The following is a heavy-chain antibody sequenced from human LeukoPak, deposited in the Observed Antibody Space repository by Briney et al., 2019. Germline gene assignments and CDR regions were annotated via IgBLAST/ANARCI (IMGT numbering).Heavy chain of an antibody. Sequence: GESLKISCKGSGYSFTSYWIGWVRLMPGKGLEWMGIIYPGDSDTRYSPSLQGQVTISADRSISTAYLQWSSLRASDTAMYFCARLMSSGYSASCDYWGQGTLVTVSS. V-gene: IGHV5-51*01. CDR3: ARLMSSGYSASCDY. CDR2: IYPGDSDT. CDR1: GYSFTSYW. D-gene: IGHD3-22*01. J-gene: IGHJ4*02.